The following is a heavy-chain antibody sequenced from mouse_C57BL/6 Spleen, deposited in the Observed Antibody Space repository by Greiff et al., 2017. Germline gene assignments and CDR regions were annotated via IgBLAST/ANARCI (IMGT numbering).Heavy chain of an antibody. CDR1: GYSITSGYY. Sequence: EVKLQESGPGLVKPSQSLSLTCSVTGYSITSGYYWNWIRRFPGNKLEWMGYISYDGSNNYNPSLKNRISITRDTSKNQFFLKLNSVTTQDTATYYCASDYYGSYWYFDVWGTGTTVTVSS. D-gene: IGHD1-1*01. CDR3: ASDYYGSYWYFDV. V-gene: IGHV3-6*01. J-gene: IGHJ1*03. CDR2: ISYDGSN.